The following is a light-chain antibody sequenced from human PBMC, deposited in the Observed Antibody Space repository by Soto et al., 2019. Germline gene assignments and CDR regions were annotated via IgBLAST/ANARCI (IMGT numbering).Light chain of an antibody. V-gene: IGLV2-23*01. CDR2: EGT. CDR3: STYAGRVV. CDR1: SSDVGSYNL. Sequence: QSVLTQPASVSGSPGQSITISCTGTSSDVGSYNLVSWYQQHPGKAPKLMIYEGTNRPSGVSNRFSGSQSGNTASLTISRLQAEDEAHYYCSTYAGRVVFGGGTKLTVL. J-gene: IGLJ2*01.